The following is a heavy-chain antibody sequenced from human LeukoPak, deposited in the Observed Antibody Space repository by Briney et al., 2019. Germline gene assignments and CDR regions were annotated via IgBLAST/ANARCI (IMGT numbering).Heavy chain of an antibody. Sequence: GGSLRLSCAASGFTVSSNYMSWVRQAPGKGLERVSVIYSGGSTYYADSVKGRFTISRDNSKNTLYLQMNSLRAEDTAVYYCARDPPGLGDDYGDYSATGYWGQGTLVTVSS. CDR1: GFTVSSNY. V-gene: IGHV3-53*01. CDR3: ARDPPGLGDDYGDYSATGY. J-gene: IGHJ4*02. D-gene: IGHD4-17*01. CDR2: IYSGGST.